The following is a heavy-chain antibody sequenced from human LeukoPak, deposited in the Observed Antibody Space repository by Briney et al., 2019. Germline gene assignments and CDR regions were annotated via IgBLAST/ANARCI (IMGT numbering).Heavy chain of an antibody. CDR3: ARAQSPSSSGAFDI. D-gene: IGHD6-6*01. J-gene: IGHJ3*02. Sequence: GESLKISCKASGYTFTSYWIGWVRQMPGKGLEWMGIIYPADSDTKYSPSFQGQVTISADKSISTAYLQWSSLKASDTAMYYCARAQSPSSSGAFDIWGQGTMVTVSS. CDR1: GYTFTSYW. CDR2: IYPADSDT. V-gene: IGHV5-51*01.